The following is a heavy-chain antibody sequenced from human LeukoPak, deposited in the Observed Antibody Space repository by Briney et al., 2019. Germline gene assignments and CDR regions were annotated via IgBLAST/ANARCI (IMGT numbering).Heavy chain of an antibody. V-gene: IGHV3-48*01. D-gene: IGHD6-13*01. CDR1: GFIFSRYS. CDR3: ARDLGILTQSTCDY. Sequence: GGSLRLSCAAPGFIFSRYSMNWVRQAPGKGLEWVSYISTSSKTIFYADSLKGRFTISRDNAKNSLYLQMNNLRVEDTAVYYCARDLGILTQSTCDYWGQGTLVTVSS. J-gene: IGHJ4*02. CDR2: ISTSSKTI.